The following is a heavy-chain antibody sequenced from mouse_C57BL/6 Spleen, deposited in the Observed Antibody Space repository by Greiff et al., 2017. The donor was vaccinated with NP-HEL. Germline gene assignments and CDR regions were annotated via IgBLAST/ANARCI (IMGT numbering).Heavy chain of an antibody. CDR1: GYTFTDYN. J-gene: IGHJ4*01. Sequence: EVKLMESGPELVKPGASVKIPCKASGYTFTDYNMDWVKQSHGKSLEWIGDINPNNGGTIYNQKFKGKATLTVDKSSSTAYMELRSLTSEDTAVYYCARRGNGNYYYYAMDYWGQGTSVTVSS. CDR3: ARRGNGNYYYYAMDY. CDR2: INPNNGGT. V-gene: IGHV1-18*01. D-gene: IGHD2-1*01.